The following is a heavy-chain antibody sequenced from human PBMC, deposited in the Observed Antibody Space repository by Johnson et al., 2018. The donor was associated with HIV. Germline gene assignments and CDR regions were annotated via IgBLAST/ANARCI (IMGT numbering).Heavy chain of an antibody. CDR1: GFTFSSYA. V-gene: IGHV3-30-3*01. D-gene: IGHD3-10*01. Sequence: VQLVESGGGVVQPGRSLRLSCAASGFTFSSYAMHWVRQAPGKGLEWVAVISYDGSNKYYADSVKGRFTISRDNSKNTRYLQMNSLRAEDTAVYYCARGWLVTGDGSDAFDIWGQGTMVTVSS. J-gene: IGHJ3*02. CDR2: ISYDGSNK. CDR3: ARGWLVTGDGSDAFDI.